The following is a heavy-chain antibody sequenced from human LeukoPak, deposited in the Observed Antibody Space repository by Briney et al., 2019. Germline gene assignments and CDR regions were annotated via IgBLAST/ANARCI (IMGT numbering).Heavy chain of an antibody. V-gene: IGHV3-15*01. Sequence: GGSLRLSCAASGFTFSNAWMSWVRQAPRKGLEWVGRIKSKTDGGTTDYAAPVKGRFTISRDDSKNTLYLQMNSLKTEDTAVYYCTTGGTYYYDSSGSVMVFDIWGQGTMVTVSS. J-gene: IGHJ3*02. CDR2: IKSKTDGGTT. CDR1: GFTFSNAW. CDR3: TTGGTYYYDSSGSVMVFDI. D-gene: IGHD3-22*01.